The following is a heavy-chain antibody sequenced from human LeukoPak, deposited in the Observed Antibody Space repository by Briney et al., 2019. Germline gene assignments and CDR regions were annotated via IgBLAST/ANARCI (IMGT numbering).Heavy chain of an antibody. V-gene: IGHV4-38-2*02. CDR3: ARSSSTSCSFDY. Sequence: PSETLSLTCTVSGYSISTGYYWGWIRQPPGKGLEWIGSIYHSGSTYYNPSLKSRVTISVDTSKNQFSLKLSSVTAADTAVYYCARSSSTSCSFDYRGQGTLVTVSS. CDR2: IYHSGST. CDR1: GYSISTGYY. D-gene: IGHD2-2*01. J-gene: IGHJ4*02.